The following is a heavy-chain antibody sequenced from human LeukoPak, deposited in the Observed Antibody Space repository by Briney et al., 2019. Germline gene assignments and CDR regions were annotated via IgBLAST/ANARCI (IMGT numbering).Heavy chain of an antibody. CDR1: GFSFSSSW. V-gene: IGHV3-7*01. J-gene: IGHJ4*02. Sequence: GGSLRLSCTASGFSFSSSWMSWVRQAPGKGLEWVANIKYDGSEKYYVDSVKGRFTISRDNVKNSLYLQMDSLGAEDTAVYYCATDYGGGYFDYWGQGTLVTVSS. CDR3: ATDYGGGYFDY. CDR2: IKYDGSEK. D-gene: IGHD4-23*01.